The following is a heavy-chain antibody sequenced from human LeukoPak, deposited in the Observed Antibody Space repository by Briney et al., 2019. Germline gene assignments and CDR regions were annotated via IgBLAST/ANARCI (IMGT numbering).Heavy chain of an antibody. Sequence: GGSLRLSCAASGFTFSSYSMNWVRQAPGKGLEWVSSISSSSRYIYHADSVKGRFTISRDNTKNSLYLQMNSLRDEDTAVYYCARGLGYCSSTSCYFDYWGQGTLVTVSS. D-gene: IGHD2-2*01. CDR2: ISSSSRYI. CDR3: ARGLGYCSSTSCYFDY. V-gene: IGHV3-21*01. CDR1: GFTFSSYS. J-gene: IGHJ4*02.